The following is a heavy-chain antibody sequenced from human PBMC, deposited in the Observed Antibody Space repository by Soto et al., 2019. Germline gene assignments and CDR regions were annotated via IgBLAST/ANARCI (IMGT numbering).Heavy chain of an antibody. V-gene: IGHV4-59*11. CDR3: ARVGYGSGYYFDY. CDR2: IYYSGST. J-gene: IGHJ4*02. CDR1: GGSSRSHY. Sequence: PSGTLYLTCTVSGGSSRSHYWPWHRKPPGKGLEWIGYIYYSGSTNYNPSLKSRVTISVDTSKNQFSLKLSSVTAADTAVYYCARVGYGSGYYFDYWGQGTLVTVSS. D-gene: IGHD3-10*01.